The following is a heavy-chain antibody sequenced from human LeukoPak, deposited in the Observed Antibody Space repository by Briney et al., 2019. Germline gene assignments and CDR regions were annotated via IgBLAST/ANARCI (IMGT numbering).Heavy chain of an antibody. D-gene: IGHD3-22*01. CDR1: GYRFSNYR. CDR2: IYPGDSET. V-gene: IGHV5-51*01. Sequence: GESLEISCKGSGYRFSNYRLAWVRQMPGKGLEWMGIIYPGDSETTYGPSFQGHVTISADKSVTTAYLQWSSLKPSDTAIYYCARLDEGFYYDGYGYNFWGQGTLVTVSS. J-gene: IGHJ4*02. CDR3: ARLDEGFYYDGYGYNF.